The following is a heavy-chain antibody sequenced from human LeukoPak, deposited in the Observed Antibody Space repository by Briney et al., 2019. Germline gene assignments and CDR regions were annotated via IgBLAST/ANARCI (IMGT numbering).Heavy chain of an antibody. D-gene: IGHD2-15*01. Sequence: SAVKVSCKASGGTFSSYAISWVRPAPGQGLAWMGMIIPIIGIANYAQKFQGRVTITADKSTSTAYMELSSLRSEDTAVYYCARAGTVVVAENWFDPWGQGSLVAVSS. CDR2: IIPIIGIA. CDR1: GGTFSSYA. CDR3: ARAGTVVVAENWFDP. V-gene: IGHV1-69*04. J-gene: IGHJ5*02.